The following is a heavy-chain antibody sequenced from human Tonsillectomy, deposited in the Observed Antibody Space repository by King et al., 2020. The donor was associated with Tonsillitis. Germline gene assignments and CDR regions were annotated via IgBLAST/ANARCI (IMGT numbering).Heavy chain of an antibody. CDR2: ILLYGSNK. CDR1: GFTFSSYA. V-gene: IGHV3-30*01. J-gene: IGHJ4*02. D-gene: IGHD5-18*01. Sequence: QLVQSGGGVVQPGRSLRLSCAASGFTFSSYAIHWVRQAPGKGLEWVAVILLYGSNKNYAESVKGRFTISRDNSKNTLYLQMNSLRAEDTAVYYCARDKVDTSMGIDFWGQGTLVTVSS. CDR3: ARDKVDTSMGIDF.